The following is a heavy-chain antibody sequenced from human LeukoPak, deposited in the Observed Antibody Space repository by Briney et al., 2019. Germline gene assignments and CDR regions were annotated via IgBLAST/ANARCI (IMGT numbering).Heavy chain of an antibody. CDR2: INHSGST. CDR3: ARDGREMATTY. Sequence: SETLSLTCAVYGGSLSGYYWSWIRQPPGKGLEWIGEINHSGSTNYNPSLKSRVTISVDTSKNQFSLKLSSVTAADTAVYYCARDGREMATTYWGQGTLVTVSS. D-gene: IGHD5-24*01. CDR1: GGSLSGYY. J-gene: IGHJ4*02. V-gene: IGHV4-34*01.